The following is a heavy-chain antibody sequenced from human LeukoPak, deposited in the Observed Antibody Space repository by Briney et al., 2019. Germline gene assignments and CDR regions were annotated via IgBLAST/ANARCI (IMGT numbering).Heavy chain of an antibody. CDR1: GYTFTSYD. CDR3: ARDRDYGDLDY. V-gene: IGHV1-8*01. J-gene: IGHJ4*02. D-gene: IGHD4-17*01. CDR2: MNPNSGNT. Sequence: ASVKVSCKASGYTFTSYDIDWVRQATGQGLEWMGWMNPNSGNTGYAQKFQGRVTMTRNTSISTAYMELSRLRSDDTAVYYCARDRDYGDLDYWGQGTLVTVSS.